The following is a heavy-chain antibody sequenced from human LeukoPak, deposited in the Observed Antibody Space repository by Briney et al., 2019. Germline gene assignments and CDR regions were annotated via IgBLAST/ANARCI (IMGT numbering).Heavy chain of an antibody. Sequence: PGGSLRLSCAVSGFTFDDYAMHWVRQAPGKGLEWVSLISWDGGSTYYADSVKGRFTISRDNSKNSLYLQMNSLRSEDTALYYCAKDGRRYSGSYYSSYFDYWGQGTLVTVSS. CDR3: AKDGRRYSGSYYSSYFDY. J-gene: IGHJ4*02. CDR1: GFTFDDYA. D-gene: IGHD1-26*01. CDR2: ISWDGGST. V-gene: IGHV3-43D*04.